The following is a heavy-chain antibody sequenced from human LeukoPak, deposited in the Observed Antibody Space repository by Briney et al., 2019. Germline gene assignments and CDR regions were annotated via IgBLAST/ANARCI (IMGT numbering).Heavy chain of an antibody. CDR3: ARAFRDSSGSDVDY. CDR2: ISWNSGSI. J-gene: IGHJ4*02. V-gene: IGHV3-9*01. Sequence: GRSLRLSCAASGFTFDDYAMHWVRQAPGKGLEWVSGISWNSGSIGYADSVKGRFTISRDNSKNTLYLQMNSLRAEDTAVYYCARAFRDSSGSDVDYWGQGTLVTVSS. CDR1: GFTFDDYA. D-gene: IGHD3-22*01.